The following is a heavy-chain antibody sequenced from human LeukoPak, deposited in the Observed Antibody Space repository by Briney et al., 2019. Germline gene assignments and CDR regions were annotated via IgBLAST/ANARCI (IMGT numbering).Heavy chain of an antibody. CDR1: GYTFTSYD. CDR2: MNPNSGNT. Sequence: ASVKVSCKASGYTFTSYDINWVRQATGQGLEWMGWMNPNSGNTGYAQKFQGRVTMTRNTSISTAYMELSSLRSEDTAVYYCARCKALGILWFGDAEAAFDPWGQGTLVTVSS. CDR3: ARCKALGILWFGDAEAAFDP. J-gene: IGHJ5*02. D-gene: IGHD3-10*01. V-gene: IGHV1-8*01.